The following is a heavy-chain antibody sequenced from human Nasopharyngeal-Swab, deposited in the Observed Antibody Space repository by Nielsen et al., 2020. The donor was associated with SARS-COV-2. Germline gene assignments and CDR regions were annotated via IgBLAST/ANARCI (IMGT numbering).Heavy chain of an antibody. V-gene: IGHV3-48*03. Sequence: GGSLRLSCAASGFTFSSYEMNWVRQAPGKGLEWVSYISSSGSTIYYADSVKGRFTISRDNSKNTLYLQMNSLRAEDTAVYYCAKDPKITMIVVVSYFDYWGQGTLVTVSS. CDR1: GFTFSSYE. CDR2: ISSSGSTI. D-gene: IGHD3-22*01. J-gene: IGHJ4*02. CDR3: AKDPKITMIVVVSYFDY.